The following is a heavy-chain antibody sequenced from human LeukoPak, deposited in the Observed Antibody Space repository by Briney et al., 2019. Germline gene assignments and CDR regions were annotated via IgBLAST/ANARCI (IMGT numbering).Heavy chain of an antibody. V-gene: IGHV1-58*02. Sequence: SVKVSCKASGFTFTSSTIQWVRQARGQRLEWIGWIVVGSGITNYAQKFQERVTITRDMSTSTAYMELSSLRSEDTAVYYCAADLSPRMFDPWGQGTLVTVSS. CDR1: GFTFTSST. J-gene: IGHJ5*02. CDR3: AADLSPRMFDP. CDR2: IVVGSGIT. D-gene: IGHD2-15*01.